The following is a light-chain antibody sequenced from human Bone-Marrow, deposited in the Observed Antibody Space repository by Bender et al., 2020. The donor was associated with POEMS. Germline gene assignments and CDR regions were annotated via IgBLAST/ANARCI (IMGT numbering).Light chain of an antibody. CDR2: YDS. CDR1: NLGSKS. J-gene: IGLJ3*02. CDR3: AAWDDYLNGWV. Sequence: ARLTCGGTNLGSKSVHWYQQKPGQAPVLVIYYDSDRPSGIPERFSGSNSGNTATLTITRVEVGDEADYYCAAWDDYLNGWVFGGGTKLTVL. V-gene: IGLV3-21*04.